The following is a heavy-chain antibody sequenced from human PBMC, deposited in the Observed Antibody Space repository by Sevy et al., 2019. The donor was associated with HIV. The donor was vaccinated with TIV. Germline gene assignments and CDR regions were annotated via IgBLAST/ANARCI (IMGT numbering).Heavy chain of an antibody. Sequence: GWSLRLSCAASGFSLTTSDMHWVRQAPGKGLEWVAYVRNDGSNKYYADSVRDRFTISRDSPKNTLYLQMNSLRDEDTAIYYCASGRKTTEEWLEELDYYYGLDVWGQGTTVTVSS. D-gene: IGHD1-26*01. V-gene: IGHV3-30*02. CDR2: VRNDGSNK. CDR1: GFSLTTSD. J-gene: IGHJ6*02. CDR3: ASGRKTTEEWLEELDYYYGLDV.